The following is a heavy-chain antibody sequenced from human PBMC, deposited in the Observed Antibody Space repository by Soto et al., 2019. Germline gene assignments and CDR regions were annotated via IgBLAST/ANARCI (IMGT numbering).Heavy chain of an antibody. J-gene: IGHJ5*02. CDR2: ISSSSSTI. V-gene: IGHV3-48*02. CDR1: GFTFSSYS. CDR3: ARDKTEQLVPKGSIP. Sequence: GGSLRLSCAASGFTFSSYSMNWVRQAPGKGLEWVSYISSSSSTIYYADSVKGRFTISRDNAKNSLYLQMNSLRDEDTAVYYCARDKTEQLVPKGSIPWGQGTLVTVSS. D-gene: IGHD6-6*01.